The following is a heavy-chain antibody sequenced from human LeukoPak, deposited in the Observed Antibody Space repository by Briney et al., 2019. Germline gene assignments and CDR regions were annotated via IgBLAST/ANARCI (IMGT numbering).Heavy chain of an antibody. V-gene: IGHV4-34*01. CDR2: INHSGST. Sequence: SETLSLTCAVYGGSFSGYYWSWIRQPPGKGLEWIGEINHSGSTNYNPSLKSRVTISVDTSKNQFSLKLSSVTAADTVVYYCARGRLIYYYYYMDVWGKGTTVTVSS. D-gene: IGHD3-22*01. J-gene: IGHJ6*03. CDR1: GGSFSGYY. CDR3: ARGRLIYYYYYMDV.